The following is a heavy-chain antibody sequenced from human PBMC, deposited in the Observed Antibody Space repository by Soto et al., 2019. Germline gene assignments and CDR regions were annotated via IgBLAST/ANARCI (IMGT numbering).Heavy chain of an antibody. V-gene: IGHV4-31*03. CDR2: IYWSGNT. D-gene: IGHD4-17*01. J-gene: IGHJ3*02. CDR1: GGSTSSGGYY. Sequence: QVQLEESGPGLVKPSQTLSLTCTVSGGSTSSGGYYWTWIRQHPGKGLEWIGYIYWSGNTYYNPFLKSRVTISVATSSNQSSLKLCSVTAADTAVYYCARGAADYGDAFDIWGQGTKVTVSS. CDR3: ARGAADYGDAFDI.